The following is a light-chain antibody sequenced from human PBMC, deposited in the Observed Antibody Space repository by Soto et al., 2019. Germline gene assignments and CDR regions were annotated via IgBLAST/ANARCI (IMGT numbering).Light chain of an antibody. Sequence: QSALIQPRSVSGSPGQSVTISCTGSSSDVGGSDYVSWFQHYPGKAPKLMIYDVSRRPSGVPDRFSGSKSGNTASLTISGLQAEDEADYYCCTHAGTYAFRVFGTGTRSPS. CDR1: SSDVGGSDY. CDR3: CTHAGTYAFRV. CDR2: DVS. V-gene: IGLV2-11*01. J-gene: IGLJ1*01.